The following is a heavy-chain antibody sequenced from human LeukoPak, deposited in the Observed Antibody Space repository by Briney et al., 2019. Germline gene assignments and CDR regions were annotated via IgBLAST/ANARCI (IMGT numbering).Heavy chain of an antibody. CDR1: GFTFSTYW. V-gene: IGHV3-74*01. Sequence: PGGSLRLSCAASGFTFSTYWMHWVRQAPGKGLVWVSRINSDGSSTTYADSVKGRFTISRDNAKNTLYLQMNSLRDEDTAVYYCVRDDDMFTDYAHADDWGQGTLVTVSS. D-gene: IGHD3-9*01. CDR2: INSDGSST. CDR3: VRDDDMFTDYAHADD. J-gene: IGHJ4*02.